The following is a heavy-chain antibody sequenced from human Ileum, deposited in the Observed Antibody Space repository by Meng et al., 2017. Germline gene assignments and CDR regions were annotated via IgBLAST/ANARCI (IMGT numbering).Heavy chain of an antibody. CDR2: IDPGNGNR. Sequence: QVQLVQSGIEVKKPCASVKVSCKPSGYTFTTFGISWVRQAPGQGLEWMGWIDPGNGNRNIAQKFQDRITLTTDPTTTTAYMELRSLRSDDTAIFYCARDRQWVFDYWGQGTLVTVSS. V-gene: IGHV1-18*01. CDR1: GYTFTTFG. J-gene: IGHJ4*02. CDR3: ARDRQWVFDY. D-gene: IGHD6-19*01.